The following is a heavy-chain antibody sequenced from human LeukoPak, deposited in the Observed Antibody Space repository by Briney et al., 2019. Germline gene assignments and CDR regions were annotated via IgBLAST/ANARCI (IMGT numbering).Heavy chain of an antibody. CDR2: IYYSGST. CDR3: AREYVDIVATLKLLRYYGMDV. J-gene: IGHJ6*02. Sequence: SQTLSLTCTVSGGSISSGGYYWSWIRQHPGKGLEWIGYIYYSGSTYYNPSLKSRVTISVDTSKNQFSLKLSSVTAADTAVYYCAREYVDIVATLKLLRYYGMDVWGQGTTVTVSS. D-gene: IGHD5-12*01. V-gene: IGHV4-31*03. CDR1: GGSISSGGYY.